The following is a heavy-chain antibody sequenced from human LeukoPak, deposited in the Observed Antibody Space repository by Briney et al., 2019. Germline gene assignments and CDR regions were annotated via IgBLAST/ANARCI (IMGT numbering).Heavy chain of an antibody. CDR3: AKEGELRYFSGRYFDL. V-gene: IGHV3-30*02. Sequence: GGSLRLSCAASGFIFSNYGMHWVRQSPGKGLEWVAVIWYGGSNKYYADSVKGRFTISRDNSKNTLYLQMNSLRAEDTAVYYCAKEGELRYFSGRYFDLWGRGTLVTVSS. J-gene: IGHJ2*01. D-gene: IGHD3-9*01. CDR1: GFIFSNYG. CDR2: IWYGGSNK.